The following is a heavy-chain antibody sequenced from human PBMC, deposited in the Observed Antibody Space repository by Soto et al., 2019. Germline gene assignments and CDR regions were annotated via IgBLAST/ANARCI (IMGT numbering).Heavy chain of an antibody. J-gene: IGHJ4*02. CDR3: ARGLIYDSSGYYFDY. CDR1: GFSFSNYY. V-gene: IGHV3-74*03. Sequence: PGGSLRLSCAASGFSFSNYYMHWVRQAPGKGLVWVSRVNSDESSTTYADSVKGRFTISRDNAKKTLYLQMNSLRVEDTAVYYCARGLIYDSSGYYFDYWGQGTLVTVSS. CDR2: VNSDESST. D-gene: IGHD3-22*01.